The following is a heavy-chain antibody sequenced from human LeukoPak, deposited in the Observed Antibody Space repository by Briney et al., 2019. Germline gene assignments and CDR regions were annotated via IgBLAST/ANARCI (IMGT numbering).Heavy chain of an antibody. J-gene: IGHJ4*02. D-gene: IGHD3-10*01. CDR2: ISYDGSNK. CDR3: ARPYYYGSGSYYNVIDESDY. CDR1: GFTFSSYA. V-gene: IGHV3-30*01. Sequence: GRSLRLSCAASGFTFSSYAMHWVRQAPGKGLEWVAVISYDGSNKYYADSVKGRFTISRDNSKNTLYLQMNSLRAEDTAVYYCARPYYYGSGSYYNVIDESDYWGQGTLVTVSS.